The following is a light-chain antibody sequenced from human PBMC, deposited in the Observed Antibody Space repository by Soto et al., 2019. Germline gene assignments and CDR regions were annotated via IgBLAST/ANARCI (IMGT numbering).Light chain of an antibody. J-gene: IGKJ1*01. Sequence: VLLTQSPATLSLSPGERATLSCRASQNVGTFLAWYQLKPGQAPRLVIYDASNRAAGIPDRFSGSGSGTDFTLTISGLEPEDFALYYCLQRNNWPPWTFGQGSKVDIK. CDR1: QNVGTF. CDR3: LQRNNWPPWT. CDR2: DAS. V-gene: IGKV3-11*01.